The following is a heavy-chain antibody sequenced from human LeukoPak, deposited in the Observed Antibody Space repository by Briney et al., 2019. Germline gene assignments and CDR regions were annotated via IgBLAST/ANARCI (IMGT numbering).Heavy chain of an antibody. CDR3: ARTYYDILTGQNWFDP. Sequence: GASVKVSCKASGGTFSSYAISWVRQAPGQGLEWMGWISAYNGNTNYAQKLQGRVTMTTDTSTSTAYMELRSLRSDDTAVYYCARTYYDILTGQNWFDPWGRGTLVTVSS. CDR2: ISAYNGNT. CDR1: GGTFSSYA. J-gene: IGHJ5*02. D-gene: IGHD3-9*01. V-gene: IGHV1-18*01.